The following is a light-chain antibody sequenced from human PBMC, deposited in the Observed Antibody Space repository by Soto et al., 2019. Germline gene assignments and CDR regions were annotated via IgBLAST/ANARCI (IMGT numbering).Light chain of an antibody. J-gene: IGLJ2*01. V-gene: IGLV1-40*01. Sequence: QSVLTQPPSVSGAPGQRVTISCTGSSSNIGASYDVHWYQHLPGTAPKLLIYDNNNRPSGVPDRFSGSKSGTSASLVITGLQAEDEADYYCQSYDTSLSVYVVFGGGTQLTVL. CDR2: DNN. CDR3: QSYDTSLSVYVV. CDR1: SSNIGASYD.